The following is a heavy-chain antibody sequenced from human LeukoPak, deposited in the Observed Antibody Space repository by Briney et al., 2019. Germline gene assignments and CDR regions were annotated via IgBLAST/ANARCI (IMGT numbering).Heavy chain of an antibody. V-gene: IGHV4-59*12. D-gene: IGHD6-13*01. CDR1: GGSISSYY. CDR2: IYYSGST. Sequence: SETLSLTCTVSGGSISSYYWSWIRQPPGKGLEWIGYIYYSGSTNYNPSLKSRVTISVDRSKNQFSLKLSSVTAADTAVYYCARDEQAADAPGAFDIWGQGTMVTVSS. J-gene: IGHJ3*02. CDR3: ARDEQAADAPGAFDI.